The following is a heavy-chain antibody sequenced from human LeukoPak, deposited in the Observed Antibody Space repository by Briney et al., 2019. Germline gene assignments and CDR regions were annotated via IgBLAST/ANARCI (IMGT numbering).Heavy chain of an antibody. CDR2: INHSGST. Sequence: SETLSLTCAVYGGSFSGYYWSWIRQPPGKGLEWIGEINHSGSTNYNPSLKSRVTISVDTSKNQFSLKLSSVTAADTAVYYCARGRTLGASKNYYGMDVWGQGTTVTVSS. D-gene: IGHD1-14*01. J-gene: IGHJ6*02. CDR1: GGSFSGYY. V-gene: IGHV4-34*01. CDR3: ARGRTLGASKNYYGMDV.